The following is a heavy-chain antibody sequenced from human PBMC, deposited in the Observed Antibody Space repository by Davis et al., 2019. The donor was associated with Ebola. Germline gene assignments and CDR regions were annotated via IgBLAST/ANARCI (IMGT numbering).Heavy chain of an antibody. J-gene: IGHJ3*01. V-gene: IGHV4-39*07. D-gene: IGHD5-24*01. CDR2: IFYTGTT. CDR1: GGPMKNSNFY. CDR3: ARGGVEMATVPSDAFEF. Sequence: SETLSLTCSVSGGPMKNSNFYCSWVRQAPGQGLEWIGSIFYTGTTYFNSSLGSRVAVSVDTPKNQVSLKLNSVTAADTAVYYCARGGVEMATVPSDAFEFWGQGTLVTVSS.